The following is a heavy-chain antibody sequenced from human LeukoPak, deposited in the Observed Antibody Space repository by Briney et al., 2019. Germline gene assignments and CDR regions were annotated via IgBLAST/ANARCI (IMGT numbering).Heavy chain of an antibody. Sequence: ASVKVSCKASGYTFTSYDINWVRQATGQGLEWMGWMNPNSGNTGYAQKFQGRVTMTRNTSISTAYMELSSLRSEDTAVYYCARGRRRIAARTLYYYYYMDVWGKGTTVTVSS. V-gene: IGHV1-8*01. CDR2: MNPNSGNT. D-gene: IGHD6-6*01. J-gene: IGHJ6*03. CDR3: ARGRRRIAARTLYYYYYMDV. CDR1: GYTFTSYD.